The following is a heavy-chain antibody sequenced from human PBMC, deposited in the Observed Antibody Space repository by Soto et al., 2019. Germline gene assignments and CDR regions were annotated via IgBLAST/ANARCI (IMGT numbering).Heavy chain of an antibody. CDR1: GGTFSSYA. Sequence: SVKVSCKASGGTFSSYAISWVRQAPGQGLEWMGGIIPIFGTANYAQKFQGRVTITADESTSTAYMELSSLRSEDTAVYYCARPGIAVGWAIRSLMDVWGQGTTVTVSS. CDR3: ARPGIAVGWAIRSLMDV. V-gene: IGHV1-69*13. CDR2: IIPIFGTA. D-gene: IGHD6-13*01. J-gene: IGHJ6*02.